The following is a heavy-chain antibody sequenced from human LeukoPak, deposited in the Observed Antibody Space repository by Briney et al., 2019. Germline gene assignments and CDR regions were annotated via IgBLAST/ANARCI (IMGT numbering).Heavy chain of an antibody. CDR2: ISGSGGST. D-gene: IGHD6-13*01. V-gene: IGHV3-23*01. J-gene: IGHJ4*02. Sequence: GGPLRLSCAASGFTFSSYWMSWVRQAPGKGLEWVSAISGSGGSTYYADSVKGRFTISRDNSKNTLYLQMNSLRAEDTAVYYCAKVVGIRGYFDYWGQGTLVTVSS. CDR1: GFTFSSYW. CDR3: AKVVGIRGYFDY.